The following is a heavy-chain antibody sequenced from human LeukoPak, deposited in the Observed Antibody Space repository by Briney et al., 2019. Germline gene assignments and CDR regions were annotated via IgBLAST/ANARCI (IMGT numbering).Heavy chain of an antibody. Sequence: GGSLRLSCAAPGFTFTNAWMTWVRQAPGKGLEWVGRIKSKGDGETTDYTAPVKGRFTMSRDDSKATLYLQMNSLAAEDTAVYYCTTDLGLTMIRGVIVYWGQGALVTVSS. CDR1: GFTFTNAW. D-gene: IGHD3-10*01. J-gene: IGHJ4*02. CDR2: IKSKGDGETT. V-gene: IGHV3-15*01. CDR3: TTDLGLTMIRGVIVY.